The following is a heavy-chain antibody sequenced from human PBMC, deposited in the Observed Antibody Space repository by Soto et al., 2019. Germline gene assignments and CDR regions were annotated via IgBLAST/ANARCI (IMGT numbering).Heavy chain of an antibody. V-gene: IGHV4-39*01. CDR1: GGSISSSSYY. CDR2: IYYSGST. D-gene: IGHD3-3*01. Sequence: PSETLSLTCTVSGGSISSSSYYWGWIRQPPGKGLEWIGSIYYSGSTYYNPSLKSRVTISVDTSKNQFSLKLSSVTAADTAVYYCARVTGFGVVIGMYYFDYWGQGSLVTVSS. J-gene: IGHJ4*02. CDR3: ARVTGFGVVIGMYYFDY.